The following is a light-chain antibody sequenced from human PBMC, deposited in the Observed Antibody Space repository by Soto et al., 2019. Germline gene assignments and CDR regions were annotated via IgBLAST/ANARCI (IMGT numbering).Light chain of an antibody. Sequence: QAVVTQPASVSGSPGQSITISCTGTSSDVGGYNYVSWYQQHPGKAPKLMIYDVSNRPAGVSNRFSGSKSGNTASLTIYGLQAEDEADYYCSSYTSSSTLVVFGGGTKMT. V-gene: IGLV2-14*01. CDR1: SSDVGGYNY. J-gene: IGLJ2*01. CDR3: SSYTSSSTLVV. CDR2: DVS.